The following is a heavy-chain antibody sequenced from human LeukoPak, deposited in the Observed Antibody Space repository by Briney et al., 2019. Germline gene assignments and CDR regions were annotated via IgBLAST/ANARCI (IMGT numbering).Heavy chain of an antibody. Sequence: GGSLRLSCAASGFTFSSYAMSWVRQAPGKGLEWVSAISGSGGSTYYADSVKGRFTISRDNSKNTLYLQMNSVRAEDTAVYYCAKYQRITTAATGRGFDYWGQGTLVTVSS. CDR1: GFTFSSYA. CDR2: ISGSGGST. D-gene: IGHD6-13*01. V-gene: IGHV3-23*01. J-gene: IGHJ4*02. CDR3: AKYQRITTAATGRGFDY.